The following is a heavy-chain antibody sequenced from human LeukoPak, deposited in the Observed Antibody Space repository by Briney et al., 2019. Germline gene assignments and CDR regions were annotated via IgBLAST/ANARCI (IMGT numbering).Heavy chain of an antibody. J-gene: IGHJ4*02. V-gene: IGHV4-34*01. CDR3: ARVVGATDY. Sequence: SETLSLTCAVYGGSFSGCYWSWIRQPPGKGLEWIGEINHSGSTNYNPSLKSRVTISVDTSKNQFSLKLSSVTAADTAVYYCARVVGATDYWGQGTLVTVSS. D-gene: IGHD1-26*01. CDR1: GGSFSGCY. CDR2: INHSGST.